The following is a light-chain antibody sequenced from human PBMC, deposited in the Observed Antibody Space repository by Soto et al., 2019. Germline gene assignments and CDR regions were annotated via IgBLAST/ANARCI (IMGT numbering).Light chain of an antibody. CDR2: AAS. CDR1: QDVSND. Sequence: DIQMTQSPPSLPASVGDRVTITFRASQDVSNDLGWFQQKPGKAPKLLIYAASTLQSGVPSRFTGSGSGTDFTLTISSLQPEDIGTYYCQQANSYPITFGQGTKVDIK. CDR3: QQANSYPIT. V-gene: IGKV1-17*01. J-gene: IGKJ1*01.